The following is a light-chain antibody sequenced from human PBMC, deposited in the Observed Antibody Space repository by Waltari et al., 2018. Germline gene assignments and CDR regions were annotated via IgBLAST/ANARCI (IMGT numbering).Light chain of an antibody. CDR1: FSNIGDNV. V-gene: IGLV1-44*01. Sequence: QSVLTQPPSASETPGQRVTISCSGSFSNIGDNVVNWYQQLPGKAPKLLIYRNDQRPAGVPDRFSASKSGTSASLAISGLQSEDEADYYCAAWDDRMNGHWVFGGGTKVTVL. CDR3: AAWDDRMNGHWV. J-gene: IGLJ3*02. CDR2: RND.